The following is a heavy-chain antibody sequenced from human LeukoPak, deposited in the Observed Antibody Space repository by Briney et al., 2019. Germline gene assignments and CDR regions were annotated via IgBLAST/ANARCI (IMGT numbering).Heavy chain of an antibody. V-gene: IGHV3-21*01. Sequence: GGSLRLSCAASGFTFSSYSMSWFRQAPGKGLEWVSSISSSSSYIYYADSVKGRFNIYRDNAKNSLYLRMNSLRAEDTAVYYCARGGYGGDLAFDIWGQGTMVTVSS. CDR2: ISSSSSYI. CDR3: ARGGYGGDLAFDI. D-gene: IGHD4-23*01. J-gene: IGHJ3*02. CDR1: GFTFSSYS.